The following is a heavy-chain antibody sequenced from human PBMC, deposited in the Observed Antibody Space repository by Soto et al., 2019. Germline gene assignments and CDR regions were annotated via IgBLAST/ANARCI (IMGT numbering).Heavy chain of an antibody. Sequence: QVHLVQSGAEVKKPGASVKVSCQASGYAFTTYGITWVRQAPGQGLEWMGWISAHNGNTNYAQKLQGRVTVTRDTSTSTAYMELSSLRCDDAAVYYCARGRYGDYWGQGALVTGSS. CDR1: GYAFTTYG. CDR2: ISAHNGNT. CDR3: ARGRYGDY. V-gene: IGHV1-18*01. J-gene: IGHJ4*02. D-gene: IGHD1-1*01.